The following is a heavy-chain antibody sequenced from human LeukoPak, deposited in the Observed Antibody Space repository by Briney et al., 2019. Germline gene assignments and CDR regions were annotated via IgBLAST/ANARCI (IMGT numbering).Heavy chain of an antibody. CDR1: GFTFSSYA. J-gene: IGHJ4*02. CDR3: AKDKYYYGSSGYPPGGYFDY. V-gene: IGHV3-23*01. Sequence: PGGSLRLSCAASGFTFSSYAMSWVRQAPGKGLEWVSAISGSGGSTYYADSVKGRFTISRDNSKNTLYLQMNSLRAEDTAVYYCAKDKYYYGSSGYPPGGYFDYWGQGTLVTVSS. D-gene: IGHD3-22*01. CDR2: ISGSGGST.